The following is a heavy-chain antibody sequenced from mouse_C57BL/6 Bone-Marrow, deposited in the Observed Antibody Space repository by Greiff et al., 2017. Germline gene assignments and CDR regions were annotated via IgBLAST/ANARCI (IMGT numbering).Heavy chain of an antibody. Sequence: QVQLQQSGPELVKPGASVKLSCKASGYTFTSYDINWVKQRPGQGLEWIGWIYPRDGSTKYNEKFKGKATLTVDTSSSTAYMELHSLTSEDSAVYFCARLEFDGSSGDLYFDVWGTGTTVTGSS. CDR2: IYPRDGST. D-gene: IGHD1-1*01. J-gene: IGHJ1*03. CDR3: ARLEFDGSSGDLYFDV. V-gene: IGHV1-85*01. CDR1: GYTFTSYD.